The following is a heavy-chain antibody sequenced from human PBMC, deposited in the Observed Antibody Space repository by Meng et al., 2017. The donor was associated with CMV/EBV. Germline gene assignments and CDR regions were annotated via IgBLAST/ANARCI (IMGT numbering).Heavy chain of an antibody. CDR2: ISYDGSNK. J-gene: IGHJ6*02. D-gene: IGHD2-8*01. Sequence: GESLKISCAASGFTFSSYAMHWVRQAPGKGLEWVAVISYDGSNKYYADSVQGRFTISRDNSKNTLYLQMNSLRAEDTAVYYCARGYCTNGVCYREPYYGMDAWGQGTTVTVSS. CDR3: ARGYCTNGVCYREPYYGMDA. V-gene: IGHV3-30-3*01. CDR1: GFTFSSYA.